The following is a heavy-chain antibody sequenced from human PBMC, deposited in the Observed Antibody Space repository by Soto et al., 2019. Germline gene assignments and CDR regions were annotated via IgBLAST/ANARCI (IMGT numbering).Heavy chain of an antibody. CDR3: AREADGGQYYYYGMDV. D-gene: IGHD2-15*01. CDR2: ISYDGSNK. J-gene: IGHJ6*02. Sequence: QVQLVESGGGVVQPGRSLRLSCAASGFTFSSYAMHWVRQAPGKGLEWVAVISYDGSNKYYADSVKGRFTISRDNSKNTLYLQMNSLRAEDTAVYYCAREADGGQYYYYGMDVWGQGTTVTVSS. V-gene: IGHV3-30-3*01. CDR1: GFTFSSYA.